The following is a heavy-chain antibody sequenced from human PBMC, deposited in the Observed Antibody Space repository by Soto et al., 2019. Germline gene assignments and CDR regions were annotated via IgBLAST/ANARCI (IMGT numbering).Heavy chain of an antibody. V-gene: IGHV4-30-2*01. CDR2: IYHSGST. J-gene: IGHJ5*02. CDR1: GGSISSGGYS. Sequence: PSETLSLTCAVSGGSISSGGYSWSWIRQPPGKGLEWIGYIYHSGSTYYNPSFKSRVTISVDRSKNQFSLKLSSVTAADTAVYYCARAEYCGGGSCYSGFDPWGQGTLVTVSS. CDR3: ARAEYCGGGSCYSGFDP. D-gene: IGHD2-15*01.